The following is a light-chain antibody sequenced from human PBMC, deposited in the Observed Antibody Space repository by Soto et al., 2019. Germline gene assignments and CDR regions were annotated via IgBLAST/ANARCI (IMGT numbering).Light chain of an antibody. CDR2: EVS. J-gene: IGLJ2*01. Sequence: QSVLTQPASVSGSPGQTITISCTGTSSDVGGYAYVSWYQQYPGKVPKLAISEVSNRPSGVSHRFSGSRSGNTASLTISGLQAEDEADYHCSSYTSSTTPVFGGGTKVTVL. V-gene: IGLV2-14*01. CDR3: SSYTSSTTPV. CDR1: SSDVGGYAY.